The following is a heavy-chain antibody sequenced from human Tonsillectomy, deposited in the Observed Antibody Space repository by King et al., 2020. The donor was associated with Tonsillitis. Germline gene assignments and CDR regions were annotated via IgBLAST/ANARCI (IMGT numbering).Heavy chain of an antibody. D-gene: IGHD1-1*01. CDR1: GGSISSYY. V-gene: IGHV4-59*01. J-gene: IGHJ3*02. CDR2: IYFRWST. Sequence: VQLQESGPGLVKPSETLSLTCTVSGGSISSYYWSWIRQPPGKGLEWIGYIYFRWSTNYNPALKSRITMSVDTSKSQFSLKLSSVTAADTAVYYCAREISLADAFDIWGQGTMVTVSS. CDR3: AREISLADAFDI.